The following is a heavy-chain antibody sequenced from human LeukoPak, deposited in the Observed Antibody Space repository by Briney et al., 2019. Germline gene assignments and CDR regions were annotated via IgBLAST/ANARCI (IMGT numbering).Heavy chain of an antibody. CDR3: ARDGSLGY. CDR1: GYTFTDYY. J-gene: IGHJ4*02. D-gene: IGHD5-12*01. Sequence: GASVKVSCKASGYTFTDYYTHWVRQAPGQGLEWMGWINSNSGATNYAQKFQGRVTMTRDTSISTAYMELTRLGSDDTAVYYCARDGSLGYWGQGTLVTVSS. V-gene: IGHV1-2*02. CDR2: INSNSGAT.